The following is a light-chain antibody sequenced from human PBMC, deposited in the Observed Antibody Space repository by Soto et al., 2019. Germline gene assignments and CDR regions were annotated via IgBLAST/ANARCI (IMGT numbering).Light chain of an antibody. CDR3: LQYGRSPKT. CDR2: GVS. V-gene: IGKV3-20*01. J-gene: IGKJ1*01. CDR1: QSVSSK. Sequence: IVLTQSPGTLSVSPGERATLACGASQSVSSKLAWYQQKPGQAPRLLIYGVSIRATGIPDRFSGSGSGTDFTLTISRLEPEDFAVYYCLQYGRSPKTFGQGTKVDI.